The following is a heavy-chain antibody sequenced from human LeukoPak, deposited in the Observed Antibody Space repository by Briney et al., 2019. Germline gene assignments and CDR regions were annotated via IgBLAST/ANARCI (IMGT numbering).Heavy chain of an antibody. J-gene: IGHJ3*02. CDR1: GFNVHSNY. V-gene: IGHV3-53*03. CDR2: LTDGLDR. D-gene: IGHD7-27*01. Sequence: GGSLRLSCAAFGFNVHSNYMSWVRLAPGKGLEWISSLTDGLDRFYEDSVKGRFTVSRDDSKNAVYLQMDNLRVDDTAVYFWVRGHGLGIWGQGTKVIVAS. CDR3: VRGHGLGI.